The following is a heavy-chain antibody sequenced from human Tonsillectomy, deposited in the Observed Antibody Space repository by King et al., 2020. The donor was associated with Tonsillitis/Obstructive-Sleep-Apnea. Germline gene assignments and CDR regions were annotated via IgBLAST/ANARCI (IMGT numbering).Heavy chain of an antibody. Sequence: QLQESGPGLVKPSETLSLTCTVSGGSISSYYWSWIRQPPGKGLEWIGYIYYSGSTNYNPSLKSRVTISVDTSKNQFSLKLSSVTAADTAVYYCAGGRTYGPIDYWGQGTLVTVSS. CDR3: AGGRTYGPIDY. CDR1: GGSISSYY. D-gene: IGHD1-7*01. V-gene: IGHV4-59*01. CDR2: IYYSGST. J-gene: IGHJ4*02.